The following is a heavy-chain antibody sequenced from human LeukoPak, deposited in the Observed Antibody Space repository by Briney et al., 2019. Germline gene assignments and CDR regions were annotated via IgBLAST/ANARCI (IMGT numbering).Heavy chain of an antibody. Sequence: PGGSLRLSCAASGFTFSSYAMSWVRQAPGKGLGWVSAISGSGGSTYYADSVKGRFTISRDNSKNTLYLQMNSLRAEDTAVYYCAKVPTHGWYDILTGVFDYWGQGTLVTVSS. V-gene: IGHV3-23*01. CDR2: ISGSGGST. D-gene: IGHD3-9*01. J-gene: IGHJ4*02. CDR3: AKVPTHGWYDILTGVFDY. CDR1: GFTFSSYA.